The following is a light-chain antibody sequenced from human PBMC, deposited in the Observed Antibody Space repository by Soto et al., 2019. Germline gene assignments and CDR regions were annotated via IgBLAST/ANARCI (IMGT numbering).Light chain of an antibody. CDR2: AAS. J-gene: IGKJ4*01. CDR3: QQSYSTPLT. V-gene: IGKV1-39*01. CDR1: QTISSW. Sequence: IPLTQTPSTLSGSVGDRVAITCPASQTISSWLAWYQQKPGKAPKLLIYAASSLQSGVPSRFSGSGSGTDFTLTISSLQPEDFATYYCQQSYSTPLTFGGGTKVDIK.